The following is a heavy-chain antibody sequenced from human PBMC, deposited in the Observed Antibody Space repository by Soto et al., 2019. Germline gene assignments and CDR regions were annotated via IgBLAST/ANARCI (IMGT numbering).Heavy chain of an antibody. CDR3: ARVKGCSGGSCYSSFYYYGMDV. D-gene: IGHD2-15*01. V-gene: IGHV1-69*12. Sequence: QVQLVQSGAEVKKPGSSVKVSCKASGGTFSSYAISWVRQAPGQGLEWMGGIIPIFGTANYAQKFQGRVTITADESTSTAYMELSSVRSEDTAVYYCARVKGCSGGSCYSSFYYYGMDVWGQGTTVTVSS. CDR2: IIPIFGTA. J-gene: IGHJ6*02. CDR1: GGTFSSYA.